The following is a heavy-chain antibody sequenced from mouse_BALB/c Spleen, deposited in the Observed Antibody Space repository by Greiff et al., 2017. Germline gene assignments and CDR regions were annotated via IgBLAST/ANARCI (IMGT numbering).Heavy chain of an antibody. D-gene: IGHD2-1*01. Sequence: VQLQQSGPGLVAPSQTLSISCTASGFSLTGYGVNWVRQPPGKGLEWMGMIGSDGSTDYNSALKSRLSISKDNSKSQVFLKMNSLQTDDTARYYCARDSPYYGNYERVFAYWGQGTLVTVSA. V-gene: IGHV2-6-7*01. CDR2: IGSDGST. CDR1: GFSLTGYG. J-gene: IGHJ3*01. CDR3: ARDSPYYGNYERVFAY.